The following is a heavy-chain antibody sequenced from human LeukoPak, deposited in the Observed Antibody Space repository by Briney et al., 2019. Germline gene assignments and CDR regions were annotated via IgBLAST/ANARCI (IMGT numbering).Heavy chain of an antibody. V-gene: IGHV1-18*01. CDR1: GYTFTGYG. CDR3: AREERVKNWFDP. CDR2: INSYNGNT. Sequence: ASVKVSCKASGYTFTGYGISWVRQAPGQGLEWMGSINSYNGNTNSAQKFQGRVTMTTDTSTRTAYMELRSLRSDDTAVYYCAREERVKNWFDPWGQGTLVTVSS. D-gene: IGHD4-23*01. J-gene: IGHJ5*02.